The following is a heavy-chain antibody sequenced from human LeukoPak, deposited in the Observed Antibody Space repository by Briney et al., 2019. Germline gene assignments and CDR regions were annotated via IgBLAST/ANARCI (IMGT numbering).Heavy chain of an antibody. CDR3: ARSAYGSGSYYGAPSYYFDY. CDR2: IIPILGIA. J-gene: IGHJ4*02. CDR1: GGTFSSYA. Sequence: SVKVSCKASGGTFSSYAISWVRQAPGQGLEWMGRIIPILGIANCAQKFQGRVTITADKSTSTAYMELSSLRSEDTAVYYCARSAYGSGSYYGAPSYYFDYWGQGTLATVSS. D-gene: IGHD3-10*01. V-gene: IGHV1-69*04.